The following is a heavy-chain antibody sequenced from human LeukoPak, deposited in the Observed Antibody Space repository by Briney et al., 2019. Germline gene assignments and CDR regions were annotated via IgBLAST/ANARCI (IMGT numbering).Heavy chain of an antibody. Sequence: GGSLRLSCAASGFTFSSYEMNWVRQAPGKGLEWVSYISSSGSTIYYADSVKDRFTISRDNAKNSLYLQMNSLRAEDTAVYYCARENILTGRMFDPWGQGTLVTVSS. J-gene: IGHJ5*02. CDR1: GFTFSSYE. V-gene: IGHV3-48*03. D-gene: IGHD3-9*01. CDR3: ARENILTGRMFDP. CDR2: ISSSGSTI.